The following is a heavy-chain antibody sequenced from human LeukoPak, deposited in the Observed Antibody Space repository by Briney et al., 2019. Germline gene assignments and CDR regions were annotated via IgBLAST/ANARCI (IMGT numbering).Heavy chain of an antibody. V-gene: IGHV4-34*01. CDR2: INHSGST. Sequence: SETLSLTCAAYGGSFSGYYWSWIRQPPGKGLEWIGEINHSGSTNYNPSLKSRVTISVDTSKNQFSLKLSSVTAADTAVYYCARALQESWNVRIDYWGQGTLVTVSS. CDR1: GGSFSGYY. J-gene: IGHJ4*02. CDR3: ARALQESWNVRIDY. D-gene: IGHD1-1*01.